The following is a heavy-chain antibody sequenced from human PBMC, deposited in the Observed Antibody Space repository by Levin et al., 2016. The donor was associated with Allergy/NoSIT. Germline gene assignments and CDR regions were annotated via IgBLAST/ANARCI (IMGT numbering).Heavy chain of an antibody. J-gene: IGHJ4*02. Sequence: VRQMPGKGLEWMGRIDPSDSHTNYSPSFQGHVTISVDKSTSTAYLQWGSLKASDTAMYYCARLHYYDSSGYNFPDYWGQGTLVTVSS. CDR3: ARLHYYDSSGYNFPDY. D-gene: IGHD3-22*01. CDR2: IDPSDSHT. V-gene: IGHV5-10-1*01.